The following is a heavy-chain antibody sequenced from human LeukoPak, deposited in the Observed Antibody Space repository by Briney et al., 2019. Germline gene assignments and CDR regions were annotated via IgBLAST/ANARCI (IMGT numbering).Heavy chain of an antibody. Sequence: SGPTLVNPTQTLTLTCTFSGFSLSTSGVGVGWIRQPPGKALEWLALIYWDDDKRYSPSLKSRLTITKDTSKNQVVLTMTNMDPVDTATYYCAHTYYDSSGYYYVAWKIRYYFDYWGQGTLVTVSS. CDR2: IYWDDDK. D-gene: IGHD3-22*01. CDR1: GFSLSTSGVG. V-gene: IGHV2-5*02. CDR3: AHTYYDSSGYYYVAWKIRYYFDY. J-gene: IGHJ4*02.